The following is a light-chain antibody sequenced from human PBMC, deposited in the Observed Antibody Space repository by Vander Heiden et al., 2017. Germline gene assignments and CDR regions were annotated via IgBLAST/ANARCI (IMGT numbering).Light chain of an antibody. CDR2: GKN. CDR1: SLRSYD. J-gene: IGLJ1*01. CDR3: NSRDSSGNHLV. V-gene: IGLV3-19*01. Sequence: SSELTQDPAVSVALGQTVRITCQGGSLRSYDESWYQQKQGQAPVLVIDGKNNRPSGIPDRFSGSSSGNTASLTITGAQAEDEADYYCNSRDSSGNHLVFGTGTKVTVL.